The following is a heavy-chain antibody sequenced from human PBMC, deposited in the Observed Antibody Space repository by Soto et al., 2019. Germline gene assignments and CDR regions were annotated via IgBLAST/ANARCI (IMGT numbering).Heavy chain of an antibody. CDR3: AKGVVVTTAVFDY. CDR1: GFTFSNYA. D-gene: IGHD3-22*01. V-gene: IGHV3-23*01. CDR2: IGGSGGST. J-gene: IGHJ4*02. Sequence: GGSLRLSCAASGFTFSNYAMSWVRQAPGKGLEWVSAIGGSGGSTYYADSVKGRFAISRDNSENTLYLQMNSLRAEDTAVYYCAKGVVVTTAVFDYWGLGTLVTVSS.